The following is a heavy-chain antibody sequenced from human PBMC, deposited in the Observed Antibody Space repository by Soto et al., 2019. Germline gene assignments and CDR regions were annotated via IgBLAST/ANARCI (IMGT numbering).Heavy chain of an antibody. Sequence: GSLILSCAASGFTFSSYGMHWVRQAPGKGLEWVAVISYDGSNKYYADSVKGRFTISRDNSKNTLYLQMNSLRAEDTAVYYCAKDRGRRGRAAGYYYYYGMDVWGQGTTVTVSS. CDR3: AKDRGRRGRAAGYYYYYGMDV. CDR2: ISYDGSNK. V-gene: IGHV3-30*18. D-gene: IGHD6-13*01. CDR1: GFTFSSYG. J-gene: IGHJ6*02.